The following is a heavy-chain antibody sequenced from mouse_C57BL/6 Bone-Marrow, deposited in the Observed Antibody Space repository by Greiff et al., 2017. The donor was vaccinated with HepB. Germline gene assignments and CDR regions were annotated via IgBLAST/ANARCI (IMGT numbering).Heavy chain of an antibody. V-gene: IGHV5-12*01. D-gene: IGHD2-5*01. CDR2: ISNGGGST. Sequence: EVQGVESGGGLVQPGGSLKLSCAASGFTFSDYYMYWVRQTPEKRLEWVAYISNGGGSTYYPDTVKGRFTISRDNAKNTLYLQMSRLKSEDTAMYYCARRDYSNPFAYWGQGTLVTVSA. CDR3: ARRDYSNPFAY. J-gene: IGHJ3*01. CDR1: GFTFSDYY.